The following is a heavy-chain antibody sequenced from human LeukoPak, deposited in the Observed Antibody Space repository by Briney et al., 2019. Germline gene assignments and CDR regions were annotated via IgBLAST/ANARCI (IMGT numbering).Heavy chain of an antibody. D-gene: IGHD1-26*01. CDR3: AREMTAYSGSYSAIYY. Sequence: GASVKVSCKASGYTFTGYHMHWVRQAPGQGLEWMGRINPNSGDTNYAQKFQGRVTMTRDTSTSTVYMELSSLRSEDTAVYYCAREMTAYSGSYSAIYYWGQGTLVTVSS. CDR1: GYTFTGYH. CDR2: INPNSGDT. V-gene: IGHV1-2*06. J-gene: IGHJ4*02.